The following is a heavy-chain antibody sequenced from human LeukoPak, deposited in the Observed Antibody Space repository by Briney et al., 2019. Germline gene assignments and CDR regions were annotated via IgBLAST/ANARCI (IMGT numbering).Heavy chain of an antibody. CDR2: INPSGTST. J-gene: IGHJ4*02. CDR3: ARHDLGGTSPFDY. Sequence: ASVKVSFKTSGYTFTNYYMHWVRQAPGQGLEWMGIINPSGTSTTYAQNFQGRVTMTRDTSTSTDFMELSSLRSEDTAVYYCARHDLGGTSPFDYWGQGTLVTVSS. CDR1: GYTFTNYY. V-gene: IGHV1-46*01. D-gene: IGHD4-23*01.